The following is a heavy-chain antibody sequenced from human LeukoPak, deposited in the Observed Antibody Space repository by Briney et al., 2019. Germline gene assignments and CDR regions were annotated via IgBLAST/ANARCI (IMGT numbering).Heavy chain of an antibody. Sequence: PSETLSLTCTVSGGSIGSYYWSWIRQPAGKGLEWIGRIYTSGSTNYNPSLKSRVTMSVDTSKNQFSLKLSSVTAADTAVYYCASGSVVTAHNELYYYYYYGMDVWGQGTTVTVSS. V-gene: IGHV4-4*07. CDR3: ASGSVVTAHNELYYYYYYGMDV. D-gene: IGHD2-21*02. CDR1: GGSIGSYY. CDR2: IYTSGST. J-gene: IGHJ6*02.